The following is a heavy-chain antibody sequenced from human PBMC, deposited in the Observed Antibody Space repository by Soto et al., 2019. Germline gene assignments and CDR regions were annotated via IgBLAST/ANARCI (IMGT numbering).Heavy chain of an antibody. Sequence: QVQLVQSGAEVKKPGASVKVSCKASGYTFTGYYMHWVRQAPGQGLEWMGWINPNSGGTNYAQKFQGGVTMTRDTSISTAYMELSRLRSDDTAVYYCARDAHYGSGRPRHELNWFDPWGQGTLVTVSS. CDR3: ARDAHYGSGRPRHELNWFDP. CDR2: INPNSGGT. CDR1: GYTFTGYY. V-gene: IGHV1-2*02. D-gene: IGHD3-10*01. J-gene: IGHJ5*02.